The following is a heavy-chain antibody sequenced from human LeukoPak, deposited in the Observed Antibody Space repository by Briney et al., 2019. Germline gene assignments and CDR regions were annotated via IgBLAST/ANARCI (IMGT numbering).Heavy chain of an antibody. CDR1: GFTFSSYE. J-gene: IGHJ4*02. Sequence: QPGGSLRLSCAASGFTFSSYEMNWVRQAPGKGLEWVSYISSSGSTIYYADSVKGRFTISRDNAKNSLYLQMNSLRAEDTAVYYCASSRPYCTNGVCFYFDYWGQGTLVTVS. V-gene: IGHV3-48*03. CDR2: ISSSGSTI. D-gene: IGHD2-8*01. CDR3: ASSRPYCTNGVCFYFDY.